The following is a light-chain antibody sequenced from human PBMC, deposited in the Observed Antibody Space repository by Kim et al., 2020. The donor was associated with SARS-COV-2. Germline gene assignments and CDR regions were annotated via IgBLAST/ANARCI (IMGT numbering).Light chain of an antibody. Sequence: GQMVTISCSGSSSNIGNNYVSWYQQLPGTAPKLLIYDNHKRPSGIPDRFSGSKSGTSATLGITGLQTGDEADYYCGTWDSSLSAHVFGTGTKVTVL. CDR2: DNH. V-gene: IGLV1-51*01. CDR3: GTWDSSLSAHV. CDR1: SSNIGNNY. J-gene: IGLJ1*01.